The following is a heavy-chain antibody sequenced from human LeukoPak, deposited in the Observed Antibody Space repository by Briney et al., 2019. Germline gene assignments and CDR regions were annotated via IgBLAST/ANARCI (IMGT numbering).Heavy chain of an antibody. Sequence: PSETLSLTCAVYGGSFSGYYWTWIRQPPGKGLEWIGEINHSGSTYYNPSLKSRVTISVDTSKNQFSLKLSSVTAADTAVYYCARDNLPYYYDSSGYPVAFDIWGQGTMVTVSS. CDR3: ARDNLPYYYDSSGYPVAFDI. J-gene: IGHJ3*02. V-gene: IGHV4-34*01. CDR2: INHSGST. CDR1: GGSFSGYY. D-gene: IGHD3-22*01.